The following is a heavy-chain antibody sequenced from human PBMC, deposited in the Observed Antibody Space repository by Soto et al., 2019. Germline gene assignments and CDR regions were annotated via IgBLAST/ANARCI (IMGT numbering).Heavy chain of an antibody. CDR3: ARDRSTDFGLDV. V-gene: IGHV3-23*01. CDR1: GFTFNDYV. CDR2: ISDGGERT. D-gene: IGHD3-3*01. Sequence: EVLLLESGGDSVQPGGSLRLSCVASGFTFNDYVMSWVRQVPGKGLEWVSSISDGGERTDYRDSGRGRFTISRDNARFTLHLQMNSLRVDDTATYFCARDRSTDFGLDVWGQGTTVTVSS. J-gene: IGHJ6*02.